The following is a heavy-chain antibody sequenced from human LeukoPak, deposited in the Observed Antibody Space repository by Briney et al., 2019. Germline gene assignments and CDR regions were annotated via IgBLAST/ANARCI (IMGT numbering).Heavy chain of an antibody. D-gene: IGHD3-22*01. CDR1: GDSISSGYYS. CDR2: IYYSGST. CDR3: ASAMAPYDSPHYFDY. Sequence: SETLSLTCIVSGDSISSGYYSWSWIRQPPGKGLEWIGYIYYSGSTNYNPSLKSRVTISVDTSKNQFSLKLSSVTAADTAVYYCASAMAPYDSPHYFDYWGQGTLVTVSS. J-gene: IGHJ4*02. V-gene: IGHV4-61*01.